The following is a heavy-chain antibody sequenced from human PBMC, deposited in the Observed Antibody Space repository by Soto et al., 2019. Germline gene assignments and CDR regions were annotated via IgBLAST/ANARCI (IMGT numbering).Heavy chain of an antibody. J-gene: IGHJ6*02. Sequence: GESLKISFKGSGYSFTSYWISWVRQMPVKGLEWMGRIDPSDSYTNYSPSFQGHVTISADKSISTAYLQWSSLKASDTAMYYCARIGARVYSSSWYGGGYYYYGMDVWGQGTTVTVSS. V-gene: IGHV5-10-1*01. CDR1: GYSFTSYW. D-gene: IGHD6-13*01. CDR3: ARIGARVYSSSWYGGGYYYYGMDV. CDR2: IDPSDSYT.